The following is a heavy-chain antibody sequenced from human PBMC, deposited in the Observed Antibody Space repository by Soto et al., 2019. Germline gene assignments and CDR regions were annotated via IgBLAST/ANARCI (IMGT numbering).Heavy chain of an antibody. CDR3: AREDPADYYYYGMDV. CDR1: GGSISTYL. Sequence: SETLSLTCTVSGGSISTYLWTWIRQSPGKGLEWIGNVHYSGTTNYSPSLKSRVTISVDTSKNQFSLKLSSVTAADTALYYCAREDPADYYYYGMDVWGQGTTVTVSS. CDR2: VHYSGTT. V-gene: IGHV4-59*01. J-gene: IGHJ6*02.